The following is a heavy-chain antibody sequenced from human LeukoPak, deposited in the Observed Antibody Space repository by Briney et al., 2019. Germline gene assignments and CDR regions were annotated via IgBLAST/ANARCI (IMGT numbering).Heavy chain of an antibody. CDR3: AREWRVVTASKDNYYYYYMDV. CDR2: IYYSGST. D-gene: IGHD2-21*02. V-gene: IGHV4-39*07. Sequence: PSETLSLTCTVSGGSISSSSYYWGWIRQPPGKGLEWIGSIYYSGSTYYNPSLKSRVTISVDTSKNQFSLKLSSVTAADTAVYYCAREWRVVTASKDNYYYYYMDVWGKGTTVTVSS. CDR1: GGSISSSSYY. J-gene: IGHJ6*03.